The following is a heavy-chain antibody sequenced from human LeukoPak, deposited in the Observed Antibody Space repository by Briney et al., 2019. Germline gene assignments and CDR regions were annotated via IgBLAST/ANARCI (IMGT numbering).Heavy chain of an antibody. V-gene: IGHV3-21*01. CDR2: ISSSSSYI. J-gene: IGHJ5*02. CDR1: GFTFSSYS. D-gene: IGHD2-15*01. Sequence: WGSLRLSCAASGFTFSSYSMNWVRQAPGKGLEWVSSISSSSSYIYYADSVKGRFTISRDNSKNTLYLQMNSLRAEDTAVYYCARDRRYCSGGSCYSGWFDPWGQGTLVTVSS. CDR3: ARDRRYCSGGSCYSGWFDP.